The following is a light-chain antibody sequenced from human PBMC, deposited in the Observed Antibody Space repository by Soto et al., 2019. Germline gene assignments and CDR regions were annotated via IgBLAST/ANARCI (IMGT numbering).Light chain of an antibody. CDR1: QSVSSRS. V-gene: IGKV3-20*01. Sequence: IVLTQSPGTLSFSRGERAILSCSASQSVSSRSLAWYQQKPGQAPRLLMYGASSRATGVPDRLSGSGSGTDFNLTISRLEPEDFDMYYCLQSGSSPRPFGQGTQVEI. J-gene: IGKJ1*01. CDR3: LQSGSSPRP. CDR2: GAS.